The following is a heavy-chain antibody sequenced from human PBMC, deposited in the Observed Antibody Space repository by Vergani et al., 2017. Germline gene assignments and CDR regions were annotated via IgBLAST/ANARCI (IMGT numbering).Heavy chain of an antibody. D-gene: IGHD6-19*01. CDR3: AKDIKSGIAVAGKATRGGY. V-gene: IGHV3-9*01. CDR2: ISWNSGSI. CDR1: GFTFDDYA. J-gene: IGHJ4*02. Sequence: EVQLVESGGGLVQPGRSLRLSCAASGFTFDDYAMHWVRQAPGKGLEWVSGISWNSGSIGYADSVKGRFTISRDNAKNSLYLQMNSLRAEDTALCYCAKDIKSGIAVAGKATRGGYWGQGTLVTVSS.